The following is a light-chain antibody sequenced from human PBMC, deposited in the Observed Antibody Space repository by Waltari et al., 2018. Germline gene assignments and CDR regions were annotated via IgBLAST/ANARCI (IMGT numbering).Light chain of an antibody. CDR1: QCVGRS. Sequence: EILLNPSSGNPSLFPGERATLSCRASQCVGRSLAWYQQKPGQAPRLLIYGASNRATGIPDRFSGGGSGTDFSLTISRLEPEDFAAYHCQHYGRLPVTFGQGTKVEIK. V-gene: IGKV3-20*01. CDR3: QHYGRLPVT. J-gene: IGKJ1*01. CDR2: GAS.